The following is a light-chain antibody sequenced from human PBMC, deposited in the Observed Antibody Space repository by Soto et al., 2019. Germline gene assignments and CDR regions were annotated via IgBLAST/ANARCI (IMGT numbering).Light chain of an antibody. CDR2: DAS. J-gene: IGKJ4*01. V-gene: IGKV3-11*01. Sequence: EIVLTQSPATLSLSPGEIATLSCRASQSVSSYLAWYQQKPGQAPRLLIYDASNRATCIPARFSGSGSGTDFTLTISSLEPEDFAVYYCQQRSNWPALTFGGGTKVQIK. CDR3: QQRSNWPALT. CDR1: QSVSSY.